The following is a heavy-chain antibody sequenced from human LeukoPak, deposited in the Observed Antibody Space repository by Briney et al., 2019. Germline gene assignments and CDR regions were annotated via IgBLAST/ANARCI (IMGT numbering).Heavy chain of an antibody. CDR1: GYTFTDYC. V-gene: IGHV1-2*02. D-gene: IGHD6-19*01. CDR3: ARGGASGWSPFDC. CDR2: INPHSGDT. J-gene: IGHJ4*02. Sequence: GASVKVSCKASGYTFTDYCMHWVRQAPGQGLEWMGWINPHSGDTNYAQKFQGRVTMTRDTSISTAYMELNSLRSDGTAVYYCARGGASGWSPFDCWGQGTLVTVSS.